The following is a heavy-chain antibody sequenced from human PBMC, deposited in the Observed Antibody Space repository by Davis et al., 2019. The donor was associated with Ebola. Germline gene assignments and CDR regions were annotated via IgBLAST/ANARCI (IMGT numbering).Heavy chain of an antibody. CDR3: ARDMGYSARYYAMDV. V-gene: IGHV1-69*13. J-gene: IGHJ6*04. CDR2: TIPVYGTQ. D-gene: IGHD3-16*01. CDR1: GYTFTNFG. Sequence: SVKVSCKASGYTFTNFGITWVRQAPGQGLEWVGGTIPVYGTQNYAQKFQGRITITADEATSTGYMELGSLRSEDTAVYYCARDMGYSARYYAMDVWGKGTTVTVSS.